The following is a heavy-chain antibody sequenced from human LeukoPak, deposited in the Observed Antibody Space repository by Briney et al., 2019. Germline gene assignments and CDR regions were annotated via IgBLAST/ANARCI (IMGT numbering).Heavy chain of an antibody. Sequence: GASVKVSCKASGYTITSYAMHWVRQAPGQRLEWMGWINAGNGNTKYSQKFQGRVTITRDTSASTAYMELSSLRSEDTAVYYCAVGYCSSTSCSSPFDYWGQGTLVTVSS. CDR1: GYTITSYA. V-gene: IGHV1-3*01. D-gene: IGHD2-2*03. CDR2: INAGNGNT. J-gene: IGHJ4*02. CDR3: AVGYCSSTSCSSPFDY.